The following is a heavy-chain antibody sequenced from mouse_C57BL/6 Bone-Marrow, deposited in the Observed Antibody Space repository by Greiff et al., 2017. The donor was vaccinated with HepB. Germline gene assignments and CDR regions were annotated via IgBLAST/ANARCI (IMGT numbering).Heavy chain of an antibody. CDR2: INPNNGGT. CDR3: AREGPPWFAY. CDR1: GYTFTDYY. V-gene: IGHV1-26*01. D-gene: IGHD3-3*01. Sequence: EVQLQQSGPELVKPGASVKISCKASGYTFTDYYMNWVKQSHGKSLEWIGDINPNNGGTSYNQKFKGKATLTVDKSSSTAYMELRSLTSEDSAVYYCAREGPPWFAYWGQGTLVTVSA. J-gene: IGHJ3*01.